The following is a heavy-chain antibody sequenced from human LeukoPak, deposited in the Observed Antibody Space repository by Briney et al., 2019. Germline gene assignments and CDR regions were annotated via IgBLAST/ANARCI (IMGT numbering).Heavy chain of an antibody. CDR1: GFTFSSYA. D-gene: IGHD1-7*01. V-gene: IGHV3-30*09. Sequence: PGGSLRLSCAASGFTFSSYAMRWVRQAPGKGLEWVAVISYDGSNKYYADSVKGRFAISRNNSKNTLYLQMNSLRAEDTAVYYCARDDRTGTTNYYYGMDVWGQGTTVTVSS. CDR3: ARDDRTGTTNYYYGMDV. J-gene: IGHJ6*02. CDR2: ISYDGSNK.